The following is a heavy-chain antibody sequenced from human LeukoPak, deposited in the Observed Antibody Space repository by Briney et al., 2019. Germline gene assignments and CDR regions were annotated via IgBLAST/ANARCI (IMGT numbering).Heavy chain of an antibody. CDR1: GFTFSNAW. CDR3: TTALYYDSSDYYLFDY. D-gene: IGHD3-22*01. Sequence: GGSLRLSCAASGFTFSNAWMSWVRQAPGKGLEWVGRIKSKTDGGTTDYAAPVKGRFTISRDDSKNTLYLQMNSLKTEDTAVYYCTTALYYDSSDYYLFDYWGQGTLVTVSS. CDR2: IKSKTDGGTT. J-gene: IGHJ4*02. V-gene: IGHV3-15*01.